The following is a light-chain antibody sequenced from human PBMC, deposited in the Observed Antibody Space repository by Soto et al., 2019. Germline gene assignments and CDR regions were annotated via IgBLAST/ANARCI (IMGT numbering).Light chain of an antibody. CDR3: QEYDNWPLWT. Sequence: ETVMTQSPATLPVSPGERATLSCRASQSVRSNLAWYQQRPGQAPRLLIYGASTRVTGIPARFSGSGSVTEFTLTINSIQSEDFAIYYCQEYDNWPLWTFAQGTKVDIK. CDR2: GAS. V-gene: IGKV3-15*01. J-gene: IGKJ1*01. CDR1: QSVRSN.